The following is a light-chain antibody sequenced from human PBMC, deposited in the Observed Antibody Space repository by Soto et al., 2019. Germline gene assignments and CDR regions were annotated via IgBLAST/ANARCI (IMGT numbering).Light chain of an antibody. Sequence: DIPMTQSPSTLSASVGDRVTITCRASQSLGDWLARYQQKPGKAPKVLIYKASSLKSGVPSWFSGSGSGTEFTLTISSLQPDDFATYYCQQYNSYSPYTFGQGTRLVIK. V-gene: IGKV1-5*03. CDR1: QSLGDW. CDR3: QQYNSYSPYT. J-gene: IGKJ2*01. CDR2: KAS.